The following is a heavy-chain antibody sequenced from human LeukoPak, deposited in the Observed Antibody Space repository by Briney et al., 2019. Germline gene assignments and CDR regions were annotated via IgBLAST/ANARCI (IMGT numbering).Heavy chain of an antibody. CDR3: ASPGPMITFGGVIVEGLDY. J-gene: IGHJ4*02. Sequence: GASVKVSCKASGGTFSSYAISWVRQAPGQGLEWMGGIIPIFGTANYAQKFQGRVTITADESTSTAYMELSSLRSEDTAVYYCASPGPMITFGGVIVEGLDYWGQGTLVTVSS. V-gene: IGHV1-69*13. CDR1: GGTFSSYA. CDR2: IIPIFGTA. D-gene: IGHD3-16*02.